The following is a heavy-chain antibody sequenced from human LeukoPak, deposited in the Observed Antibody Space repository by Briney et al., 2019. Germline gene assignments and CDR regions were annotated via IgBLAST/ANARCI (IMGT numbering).Heavy chain of an antibody. V-gene: IGHV3-7*01. CDR2: IKTDGSET. CDR1: GFMFSTYW. J-gene: IGHJ4*02. D-gene: IGHD6-13*01. Sequence: GGSLRLSCAASGFMFSTYWMTWVRQAPGKGLEWVANIKTDGSETYYVDSVKGRFTISRDNTKNLLYLQMNSLRGEDAAVYYCGGFGYEAAVDLWGQRTLVTVSS. CDR3: GGFGYEAAVDL.